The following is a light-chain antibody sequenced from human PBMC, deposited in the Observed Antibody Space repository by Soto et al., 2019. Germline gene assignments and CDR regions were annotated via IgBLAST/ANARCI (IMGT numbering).Light chain of an antibody. J-gene: IGLJ3*02. V-gene: IGLV2-14*01. CDR2: DVN. CDR1: NSDVGGYNF. CDR3: SSYTTSSTVV. Sequence: QSALTQPASVSGSPGQSITISCTGTNSDVGGYNFVSWYQQHPGKAPKLMIYDVNTRPSGVSNRFSGSKSGNTASLTISGLQPEDEADYYCSSYTTSSTVVFGGGTKLTVL.